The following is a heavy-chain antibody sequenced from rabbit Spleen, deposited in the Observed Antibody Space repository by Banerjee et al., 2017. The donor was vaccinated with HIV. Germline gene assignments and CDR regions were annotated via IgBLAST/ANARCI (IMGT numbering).Heavy chain of an antibody. CDR3: VRVHYDSNSWDL. V-gene: IGHV1S40*01. J-gene: IGHJ4*01. Sequence: QSLEESGGDLVKPGASLTLTCTASGFSFSRRYYICWVRQAPGKGLEWIACINTATGKAVYASWAKGRFTISRSTSLATVTLQVTSLTVADTATYFCVRVHYDSNSWDLWGQGTLVTVS. CDR2: INTATGKA. CDR1: GFSFSRRYY. D-gene: IGHD4-2*01.